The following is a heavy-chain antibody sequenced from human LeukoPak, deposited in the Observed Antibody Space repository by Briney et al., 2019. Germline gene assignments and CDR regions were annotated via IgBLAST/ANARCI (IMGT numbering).Heavy chain of an antibody. J-gene: IGHJ4*02. CDR2: INESGST. CDR1: GGSFSAYY. D-gene: IGHD2-15*01. Sequence: SETLSLTCAVYGGSFSAYYWHWIRQPPGKGLDWIGEINESGSTKYNAFLKSRVTISVDTSKNQFSLKLSSVIAADTAVYFSASWLAATKQDDCAQGTVFTVSS. V-gene: IGHV4-34*01. CDR3: ASWLAATKQDD.